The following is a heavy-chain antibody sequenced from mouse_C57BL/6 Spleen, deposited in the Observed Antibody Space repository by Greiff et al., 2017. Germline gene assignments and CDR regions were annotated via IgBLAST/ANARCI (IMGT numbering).Heavy chain of an antibody. D-gene: IGHD1-1*01. CDR3: TRWGNTVVLGGDYFDY. J-gene: IGHJ2*01. CDR1: GYTFTDYE. Sequence: VQLQQSGAELVRPGASVTLSCKASGYTFTDYEMHWVKQTPVHGLEWIGAIDPETGGTAYNQKFKGKAILTADKSSSTAYMEPRSLTSEDSAVYYGTRWGNTVVLGGDYFDYWGQGTTLTVSS. V-gene: IGHV1-15*01. CDR2: IDPETGGT.